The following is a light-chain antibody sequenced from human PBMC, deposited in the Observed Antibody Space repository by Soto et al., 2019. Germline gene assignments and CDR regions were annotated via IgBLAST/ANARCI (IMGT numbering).Light chain of an antibody. V-gene: IGKV1-5*01. CDR3: QQYNSYSGYT. CDR2: DAS. J-gene: IGKJ2*01. CDR1: QKIESW. Sequence: DIQMTQSPSTLSASVGDRVTITCRASQKIESWLAWYQQEPGKAPKLLIYDASNLESGVPSRFSGSGSGTEFTLTISALQPDDFATYYCQQYNSYSGYTFGQGTKV.